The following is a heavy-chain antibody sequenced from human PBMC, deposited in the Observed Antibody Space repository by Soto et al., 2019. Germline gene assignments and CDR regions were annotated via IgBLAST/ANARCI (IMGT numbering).Heavy chain of an antibody. Sequence: ASVKVSCKASGYTFTSYYRHWVRQAPGQGLEWMGIINCSGGSTTYAQKFQGRVTMTRDTSTNTVYMELTSLGSEDTAVYYCARLTAEENFDYWGQGSLVTVSS. CDR1: GYTFTSYY. CDR2: INCSGGST. D-gene: IGHD3-9*01. CDR3: ARLTAEENFDY. V-gene: IGHV1-46*01. J-gene: IGHJ4*02.